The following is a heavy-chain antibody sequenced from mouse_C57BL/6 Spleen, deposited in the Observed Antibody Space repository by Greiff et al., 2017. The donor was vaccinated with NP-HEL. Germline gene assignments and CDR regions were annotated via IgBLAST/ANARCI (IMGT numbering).Heavy chain of an antibody. V-gene: IGHV1-69*01. CDR3: ATGTAQADFDY. CDR1: GYTFTSYW. CDR2: IDPSDSYT. Sequence: QVQLQQPGAELVMPGASVKLSCKASGYTFTSYWMHWVKQRPGQGLEWIGEIDPSDSYTNYNQKFKGKSTLTVDKSSSTAYMQLSSLTSEDSAVYYCATGTAQADFDYWGQGTTLTVSS. D-gene: IGHD3-2*02. J-gene: IGHJ2*01.